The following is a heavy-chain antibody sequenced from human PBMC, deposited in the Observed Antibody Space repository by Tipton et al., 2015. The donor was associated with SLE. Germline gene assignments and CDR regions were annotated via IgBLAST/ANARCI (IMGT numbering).Heavy chain of an antibody. V-gene: IGHV4-59*01. CDR1: GGSISSLS. Sequence: TLSLTCTVSGGSISSLSWSWIRQPPGKRLEWIGYIFYTGSTNYNPSLKSRVAISVDMSKNQFSLKLTSVTAADTAVYYCARGRAGVYYYYYMDVWGKGTTVTVSS. D-gene: IGHD3-10*01. J-gene: IGHJ6*03. CDR2: IFYTGST. CDR3: ARGRAGVYYYYYMDV.